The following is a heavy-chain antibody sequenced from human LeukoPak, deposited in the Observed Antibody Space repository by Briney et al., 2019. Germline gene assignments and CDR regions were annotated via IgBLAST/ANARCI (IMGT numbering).Heavy chain of an antibody. CDR3: AKDSGWPYFDY. D-gene: IGHD6-19*01. J-gene: IGHJ4*02. Sequence: GGSLRLSCAASEFSVGSNYMTWVRQAPGKGLEWVSLIYSGGSTYYADSVKGRFTISRDNSKNTLYLQMNSLRAEDTAVYYCAKDSGWPYFDYWGQGTLVTVSS. CDR2: IYSGGST. CDR1: EFSVGSNY. V-gene: IGHV3-66*01.